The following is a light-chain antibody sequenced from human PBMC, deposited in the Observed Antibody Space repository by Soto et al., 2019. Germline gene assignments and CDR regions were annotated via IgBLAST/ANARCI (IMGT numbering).Light chain of an antibody. Sequence: QSALTQPASVSGSPGQSITISCTGTGSEIGAYNFVSWYQQHPGKAPKLMLYDVNIRPSGVSNRFSGSKSGNTASLTISGLQAEDEADYYCTSWTTSTTMIFGGGTKVTVL. CDR3: TSWTTSTTMI. J-gene: IGLJ2*01. CDR2: DVN. CDR1: GSEIGAYNF. V-gene: IGLV2-14*03.